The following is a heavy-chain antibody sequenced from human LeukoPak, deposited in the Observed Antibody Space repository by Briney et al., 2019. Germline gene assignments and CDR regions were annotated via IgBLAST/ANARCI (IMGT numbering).Heavy chain of an antibody. CDR3: ARPSYGDYYYYGMDV. D-gene: IGHD4-17*01. V-gene: IGHV1-46*01. CDR1: GYTFTSYY. CDR2: INPSGGST. Sequence: ASVKVSCKASGYTFTSYYMHWVRQAPGQGLEWMGIINPSGGSTSYAQEFQGRVTMTRDTSTSTVYMELSSLRSEDTAVYYCARPSYGDYYYYGMDVWGQGTTVTVSS. J-gene: IGHJ6*02.